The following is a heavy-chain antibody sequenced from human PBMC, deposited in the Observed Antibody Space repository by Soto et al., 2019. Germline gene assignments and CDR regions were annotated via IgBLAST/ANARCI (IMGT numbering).Heavy chain of an antibody. CDR3: ARTPKTILPRTPGTNYYYYYGMDV. Sequence: VASVKVSCKASGYTFTGYYMHWVRQAPGQGLEWMGWINPNSGGTNYAQKFQGRVTMTRDTSISTAYMELSRLRSDDTAVYYCARTPKTILPRTPGTNYYYYYGMDVWGQGTTVTISS. J-gene: IGHJ6*02. D-gene: IGHD3-9*01. CDR2: INPNSGGT. CDR1: GYTFTGYY. V-gene: IGHV1-2*02.